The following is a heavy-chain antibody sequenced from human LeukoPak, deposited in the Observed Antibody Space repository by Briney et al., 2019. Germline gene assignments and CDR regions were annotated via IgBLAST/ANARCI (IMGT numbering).Heavy chain of an antibody. CDR1: GGSFSGYY. D-gene: IGHD3-10*01. CDR3: ARGQSRATMIRGLKPYYYYMDV. V-gene: IGHV4-34*01. CDR2: INHSGST. J-gene: IGHJ6*03. Sequence: PXETLSLTCAVYGGSFSGYYWSWIRQPPGKGLEWIGEINHSGSTNYNPSLKSRVTISVETSKNQCSLKRSSGAAADTAVYYCARGQSRATMIRGLKPYYYYMDVWGKGTTVTVSS.